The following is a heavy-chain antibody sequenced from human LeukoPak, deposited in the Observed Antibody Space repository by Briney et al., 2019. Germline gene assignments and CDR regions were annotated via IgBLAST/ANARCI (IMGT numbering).Heavy chain of an antibody. CDR2: ISYNGSVQ. CDR3: ARERTGFYAEY. CDR1: GFIFSHYA. V-gene: IGHV3-30*04. J-gene: IGHJ4*02. D-gene: IGHD3/OR15-3a*01. Sequence: GGSLRLSCAASGFIFSHYAMYWVRQAPGKGLEWVALISYNGSVQYYADSVKGRFTISRDSPKNTLYQQMNSLRPEDTAVYYCARERTGFYAEYWGQGTLVTVSS.